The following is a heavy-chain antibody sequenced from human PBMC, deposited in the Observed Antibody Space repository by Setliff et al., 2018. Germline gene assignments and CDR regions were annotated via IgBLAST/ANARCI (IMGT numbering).Heavy chain of an antibody. D-gene: IGHD6-13*01. Sequence: SETLSLTCTVSGGSISSYYWSWIRQPAGKGLEWIGRIYTSGSTNYNPSLKSRVTMSVDTSKNQFSLKLSSVTAADTAVYYCARAGGGSSLTAYYYYYYMDVWGKGTTVTVSS. J-gene: IGHJ6*03. CDR3: ARAGGGSSLTAYYYYYYMDV. V-gene: IGHV4-4*07. CDR1: GGSISSYY. CDR2: IYTSGST.